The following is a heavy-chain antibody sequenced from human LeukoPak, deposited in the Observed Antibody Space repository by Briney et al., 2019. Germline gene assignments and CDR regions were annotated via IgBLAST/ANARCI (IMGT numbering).Heavy chain of an antibody. CDR3: ARLHDFWSGTYYYMDV. J-gene: IGHJ6*03. D-gene: IGHD3-3*01. CDR1: GGSISSYY. Sequence: SETLSLTCTVSGGSISSYYWSWIRQPPGKGLEWIWYIYTSGSTNYNPSLKSRVTISVDTSKNQFSLKLSSVTAADTAVYYCARLHDFWSGTYYYMDVWGKGTTVTVSS. CDR2: IYTSGST. V-gene: IGHV4-4*09.